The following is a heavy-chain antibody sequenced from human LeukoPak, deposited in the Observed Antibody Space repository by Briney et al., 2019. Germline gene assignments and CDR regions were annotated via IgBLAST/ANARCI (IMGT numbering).Heavy chain of an antibody. CDR3: ASTGYSSSWYEGQIDY. J-gene: IGHJ4*02. Sequence: PSETLSLTCTVSGYSISSGYYWGWIRQPPRKGLEWIGNIYHSGRTYYNPSLKSRVTISVDTSKNQLSLRLSSVAAADTAVYYCASTGYSSSWYEGQIDYWGQGTLVTVSS. CDR2: IYHSGRT. D-gene: IGHD6-13*01. V-gene: IGHV4-38-2*02. CDR1: GYSISSGYY.